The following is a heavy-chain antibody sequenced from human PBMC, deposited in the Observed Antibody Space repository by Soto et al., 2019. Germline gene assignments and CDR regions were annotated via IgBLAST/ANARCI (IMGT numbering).Heavy chain of an antibody. CDR2: IFSNDEK. D-gene: IGHD6-13*01. CDR1: GFSLSNARMG. CDR3: ARVPAIGAAAGTIYGMDV. V-gene: IGHV2-26*01. J-gene: IGHJ6*02. Sequence: SGPTLVNPTETLTLTCTVSGFSLSNARMGVSWIRQPPGKALEWLAHIFSNDEKSYSTSLKSRHTISKDTSKSQVVLTMTNMDPVDTATYYCARVPAIGAAAGTIYGMDVWGQGTTVTVSS.